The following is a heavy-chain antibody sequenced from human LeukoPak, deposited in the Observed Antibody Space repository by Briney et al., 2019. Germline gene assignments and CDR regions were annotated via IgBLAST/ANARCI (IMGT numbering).Heavy chain of an antibody. CDR1: GGSISSSSYY. Sequence: PSETLSLTCTVSGGSISSSSYYWGWIRQPPGKGLEWIGSIYYSGSTYYNPSLKSRVTISVDTSKDQFSLKLSSVTAADTAVYYCARLVFYVHLPDYWGQGTLVTVSS. CDR2: IYYSGST. D-gene: IGHD3-10*02. J-gene: IGHJ4*02. CDR3: ARLVFYVHLPDY. V-gene: IGHV4-39*01.